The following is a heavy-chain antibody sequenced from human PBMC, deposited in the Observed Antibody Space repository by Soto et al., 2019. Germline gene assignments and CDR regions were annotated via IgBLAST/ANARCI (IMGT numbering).Heavy chain of an antibody. J-gene: IGHJ6*03. CDR3: ARKGAAASYAHYYMDV. CDR2: VYYSGNT. D-gene: IGHD6-13*01. Sequence: QVQLQESGPGLVKPSETLSLTCPVPGGSISPYYWGWFRRPPGRGLGWIGYVYYSGNTNYNPSLESRVTISVDTSRNRFSLNLTSATAADTAVYYCARKGAAASYAHYYMDVWGRGTAVTVSS. V-gene: IGHV4-59*01. CDR1: GGSISPYY.